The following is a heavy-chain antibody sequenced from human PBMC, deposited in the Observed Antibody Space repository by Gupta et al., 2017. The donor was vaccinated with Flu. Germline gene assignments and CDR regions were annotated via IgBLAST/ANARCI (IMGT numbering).Heavy chain of an antibody. CDR2: ISSSGGST. CDR1: GLNFSTYG. D-gene: IGHD3-3*01. V-gene: IGHV3-64*01. J-gene: IGHJ2*01. CDR3: ARARFWSGTANRGYFGL. Sequence: EVQLVESGGGLVQPGGSLRLSCAASGLNFSTYGMHWVRQAPGKGLEYVSAISSSGGSTYYANSVKGRFTISRDNSKNTLYLQMGSLRAEDMAVYYCARARFWSGTANRGYFGLWGRGTLVTVSS.